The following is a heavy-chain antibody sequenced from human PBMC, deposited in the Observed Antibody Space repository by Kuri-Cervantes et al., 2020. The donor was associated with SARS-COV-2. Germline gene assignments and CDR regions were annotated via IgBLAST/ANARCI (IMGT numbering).Heavy chain of an antibody. Sequence: GESLKISCAASGFTFSSYAMSWVRQAPGKGLEWVSAICGSGSSTYYADSVKGRFTISRDNSKNTLYLQMNSLRAEDTAVYYCAKPGVVRSAFDYWGQGTLVTVSS. J-gene: IGHJ4*02. D-gene: IGHD3-3*01. CDR1: GFTFSSYA. CDR2: ICGSGSST. CDR3: AKPGVVRSAFDY. V-gene: IGHV3-23*01.